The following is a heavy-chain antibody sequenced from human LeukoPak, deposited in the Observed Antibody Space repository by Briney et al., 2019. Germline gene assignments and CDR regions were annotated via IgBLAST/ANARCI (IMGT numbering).Heavy chain of an antibody. CDR3: AKGRLREGKWAYYYYGMDV. CDR1: GYTLTELS. D-gene: IGHD3-16*01. CDR2: FDPEDGET. Sequence: PGASVKVSCKVSGYTLTELSMHWVRQAPGKGLEWMGGFDPEDGETIYAQKFQGSVTMTEDTSTDTAYMELSSLRSEDTAVYYCAKGRLREGKWAYYYYGMDVWGQGTTVTVSS. J-gene: IGHJ6*02. V-gene: IGHV1-24*01.